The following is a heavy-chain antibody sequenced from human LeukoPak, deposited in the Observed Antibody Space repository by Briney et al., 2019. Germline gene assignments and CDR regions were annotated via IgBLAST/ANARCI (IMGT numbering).Heavy chain of an antibody. D-gene: IGHD1-14*01. CDR3: ARELGRTKSGGFDI. Sequence: GGSLRLSCAASGFTFSYHDMHWVRQAPGKGLGFVSSIGAEGTIAFYANSVKGRFTISRDNSKSTMHLQMGGLRPEDSAVYYCARELGRTKSGGFDIWGQGTVVTVSS. V-gene: IGHV3-64*01. CDR2: IGAEGTIA. CDR1: GFTFSYHD. J-gene: IGHJ3*02.